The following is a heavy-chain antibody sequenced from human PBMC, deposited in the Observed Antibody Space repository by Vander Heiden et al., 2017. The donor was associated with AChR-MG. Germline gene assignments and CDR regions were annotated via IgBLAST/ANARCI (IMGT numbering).Heavy chain of an antibody. D-gene: IGHD1-26*01. CDR2: ISWNSGSI. Sequence: EVQLVESGGGLVQPGRSLRLSCAASGFTFDDYAMHWVRQAPVKGLEWVSGISWNSGSIGYADSVKGRFTISRDNAKNSLYLQMNSLRAEDTALYYCAKESGELRGYYFDYWGQGTLVTVSS. V-gene: IGHV3-9*01. CDR1: GFTFDDYA. J-gene: IGHJ4*02. CDR3: AKESGELRGYYFDY.